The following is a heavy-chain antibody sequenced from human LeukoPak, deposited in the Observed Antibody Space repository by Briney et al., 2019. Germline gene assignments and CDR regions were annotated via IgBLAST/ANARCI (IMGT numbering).Heavy chain of an antibody. CDR3: ARGPYSYDSSGAFDI. D-gene: IGHD3-22*01. CDR1: GGSISSGNYY. CDR2: ISSSGST. Sequence: SETLSLTCTVSGGSISSGNYYWNWIRQPAGKGLEWIGRISSSGSTNYNPSLKSRVTISVDTSKNQFSLKLSSVTAADTAVYFCARGPYSYDSSGAFDIWGQGTMVTVSS. V-gene: IGHV4-61*02. J-gene: IGHJ3*02.